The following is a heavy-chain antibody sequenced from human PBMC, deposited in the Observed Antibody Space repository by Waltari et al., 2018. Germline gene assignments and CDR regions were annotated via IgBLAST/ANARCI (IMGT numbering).Heavy chain of an antibody. Sequence: QVQLVESGGGVVQPGRSLRLSCAASGFTFSSYAMHWVRQAPGKGLEWVAVISYDGSNKYYADSVKGRFTISRDNSKNTLYLQMNSLRAEDTAVYYCARDQRGCSSTSCYPYGYWGQGTLVTVSS. CDR1: GFTFSSYA. CDR2: ISYDGSNK. V-gene: IGHV3-30*01. J-gene: IGHJ4*02. CDR3: ARDQRGCSSTSCYPYGY. D-gene: IGHD2-2*01.